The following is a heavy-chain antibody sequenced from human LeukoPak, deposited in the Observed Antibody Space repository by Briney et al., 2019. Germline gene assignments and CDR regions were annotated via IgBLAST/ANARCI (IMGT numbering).Heavy chain of an antibody. D-gene: IGHD5-24*01. Sequence: GGSLRLSCAASGFTFSNYGMSWVRQAPGKGLEWVSGVSGSGGTTYYADSVKGRFTISRDNSKNTLYLQMNSLTADDTAVYYCAKSGYNRFDYWGQGILVTVSS. J-gene: IGHJ4*02. V-gene: IGHV3-23*01. CDR1: GFTFSNYG. CDR2: VSGSGGTT. CDR3: AKSGYNRFDY.